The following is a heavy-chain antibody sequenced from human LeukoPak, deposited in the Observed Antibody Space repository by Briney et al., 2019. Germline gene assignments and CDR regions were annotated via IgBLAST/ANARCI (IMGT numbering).Heavy chain of an antibody. CDR3: ARHVQSALVGFDY. D-gene: IGHD4-11*01. Sequence: SETLSLTCTVSGGSISNSSYYWGWIRQPPGKGLEWIGSIYYSGSTYYNPSLKSRVTISVDTSKNQFSLKLSSVTAADTAVYYCARHVQSALVGFDYWGQGTLVTVSS. CDR2: IYYSGST. CDR1: GGSISNSSYY. J-gene: IGHJ4*02. V-gene: IGHV4-39*01.